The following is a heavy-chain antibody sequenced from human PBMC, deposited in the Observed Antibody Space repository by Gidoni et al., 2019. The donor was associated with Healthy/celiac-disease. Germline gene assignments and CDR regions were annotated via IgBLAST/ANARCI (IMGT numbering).Heavy chain of an antibody. J-gene: IGHJ4*02. V-gene: IGHV3-23*01. Sequence: EVQLLESGGGLVQPGGSLRLSCAASGFPFSSYAMSWVRQAPGKGLGWVSAISGSGGSTYYADSVKGRFTISRDNSKNTLYLQMNSLRAEDTAVYYCAKDLGGNTAMVHGYFDYWGQGTLVTVSS. D-gene: IGHD5-18*01. CDR1: GFPFSSYA. CDR2: ISGSGGST. CDR3: AKDLGGNTAMVHGYFDY.